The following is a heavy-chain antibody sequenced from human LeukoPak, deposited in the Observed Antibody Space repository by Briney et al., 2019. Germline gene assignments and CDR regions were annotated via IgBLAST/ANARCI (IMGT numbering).Heavy chain of an antibody. CDR1: GYTFTAYY. D-gene: IGHD3-16*02. V-gene: IGHV1-2*02. Sequence: ASVTVSFKASGYTFTAYYMHWVRQAPGQGLEWMGWIDPNGGGTNYAQQFQGRVTMTRDTSTSTAYMELSSLTSDDTAVYYCARPLSPYQFYFHTWGQGTLLTVSS. CDR3: ARPLSPYQFYFHT. CDR2: IDPNGGGT. J-gene: IGHJ4*02.